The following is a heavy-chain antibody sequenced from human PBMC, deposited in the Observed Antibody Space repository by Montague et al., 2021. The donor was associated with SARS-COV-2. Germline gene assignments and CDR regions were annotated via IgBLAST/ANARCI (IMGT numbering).Heavy chain of an antibody. CDR3: VRGIEADGSYDY. D-gene: IGHD6-13*01. CDR1: GDSVSINSAT. Sequence: CAISGDSVSINSATWNWIRQSPSRGLEWLGRTYYKSMWKSDYARXVKSRIAINPDTSKNQFSLQLSSVTPEDTALYYCVRGIEADGSYDYWGQGTLVTVSS. CDR2: TYYKSMWKS. J-gene: IGHJ4*02. V-gene: IGHV6-1*01.